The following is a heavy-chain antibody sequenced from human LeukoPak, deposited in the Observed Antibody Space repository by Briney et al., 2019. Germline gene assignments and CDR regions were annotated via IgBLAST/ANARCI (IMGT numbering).Heavy chain of an antibody. V-gene: IGHV3-21*01. Sequence: PGGSLRLSCAASGFTFSSYSMNWVRQAPGKGLEWVSSISSSSSYIYYADSVKGRFTISRDNSKNTPYLQMNSLRAEDTAVYYCAKDPQKWESYFDYWGQGTLVTVSS. D-gene: IGHD1-26*01. CDR3: AKDPQKWESYFDY. CDR1: GFTFSSYS. J-gene: IGHJ4*02. CDR2: ISSSSSYI.